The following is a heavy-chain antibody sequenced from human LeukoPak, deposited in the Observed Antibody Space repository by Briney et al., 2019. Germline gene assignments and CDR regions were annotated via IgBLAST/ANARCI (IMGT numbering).Heavy chain of an antibody. CDR1: GGSFSGYY. J-gene: IGHJ3*02. Sequence: PSETLSLTCAVYGGSFSGYYWSWIRQPPGKGLEWIGEINHSGSTNYNPSLKSRVTISVDTSKNQFSLKLSSVTAADTAVYYCARGDRITIFGVVIIPVFHAFDIWGQGTMVTVSS. V-gene: IGHV4-34*01. D-gene: IGHD3-3*01. CDR2: INHSGST. CDR3: ARGDRITIFGVVIIPVFHAFDI.